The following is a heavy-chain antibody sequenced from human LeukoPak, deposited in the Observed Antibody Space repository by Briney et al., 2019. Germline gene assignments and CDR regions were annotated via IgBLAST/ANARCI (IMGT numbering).Heavy chain of an antibody. J-gene: IGHJ4*02. CDR3: ARGFDLETNTVDDY. CDR2: ISAYNGNT. V-gene: IGHV1-18*01. D-gene: IGHD3-9*01. Sequence: ASVKVSCKASGYTFTSYVISWVRQAPGQGLEWMGWISAYNGNTNYAQKLQGRVTMTTDTSTSTAYMELRSLRSDDTAVYYCARGFDLETNTVDDYWGQGTLVTVSS. CDR1: GYTFTSYV.